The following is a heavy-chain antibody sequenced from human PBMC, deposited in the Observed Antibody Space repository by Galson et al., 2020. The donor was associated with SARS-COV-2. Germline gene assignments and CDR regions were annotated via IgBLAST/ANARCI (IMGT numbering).Heavy chain of an antibody. D-gene: IGHD3-3*01. CDR3: VRDAASSFGVVIIDN. J-gene: IGHJ4*02. CDR1: GFNFNTYS. V-gene: IGHV3-21*01. CDR2: VSSSSGYI. Sequence: GGSLRLSCAASGFNFNTYSMNWVRQAPGKGLEWVSSVSSSSGYIDYADSVRGRFTISRDNGKNSLYLQMNSLRAEDTGVYYCVRDAASSFGVVIIDNWGQGTLVTVSS.